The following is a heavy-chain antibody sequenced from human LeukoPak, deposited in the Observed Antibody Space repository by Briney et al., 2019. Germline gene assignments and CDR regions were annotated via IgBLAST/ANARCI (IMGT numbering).Heavy chain of an antibody. V-gene: IGHV3-30*02. Sequence: GGSLRLSCAASGFTFSSYGMHWVRQAPGKGLEWVAFIRYDGSNKYYADSVKGRFTISRDNSKSTLSLQMNSLRAEDTAIYYCATYRQVLLPFESWGQGTLVTVSP. D-gene: IGHD2-8*02. CDR2: IRYDGSNK. J-gene: IGHJ4*02. CDR1: GFTFSSYG. CDR3: ATYRQVLLPFES.